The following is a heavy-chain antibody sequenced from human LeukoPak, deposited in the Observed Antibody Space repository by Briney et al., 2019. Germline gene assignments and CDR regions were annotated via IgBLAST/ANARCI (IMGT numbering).Heavy chain of an antibody. CDR3: ARDFDYYDKVDP. CDR2: IYYSGST. J-gene: IGHJ5*02. CDR1: GGSISSSSYY. V-gene: IGHV4-39*07. Sequence: SETLSLTCTVSGGSISSSSYYWGWIRQPPGKGLEWIGSIYYSGSTYYNPSLKSRVTISVDTSKNQFSLKLSSVTAADTAVYYCARDFDYYDKVDPWGQGTLVTASS. D-gene: IGHD3-22*01.